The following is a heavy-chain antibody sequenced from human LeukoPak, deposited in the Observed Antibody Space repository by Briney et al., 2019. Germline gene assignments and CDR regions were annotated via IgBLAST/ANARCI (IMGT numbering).Heavy chain of an antibody. V-gene: IGHV1-3*01. J-gene: IGHJ5*02. CDR2: INAGNGNT. D-gene: IGHD3-10*01. CDR1: GYTFTSYA. CDR3: ARDLLWFGESYFDP. Sequence: GASVKVSCKASGYTFTSYAVHWVRQAPGQRLEWMGWINAGNGNTKYSQKFQGRVTITRDTSASTAYMELSSLRSEDTAVYYCARDLLWFGESYFDPWGQGTLVTVSS.